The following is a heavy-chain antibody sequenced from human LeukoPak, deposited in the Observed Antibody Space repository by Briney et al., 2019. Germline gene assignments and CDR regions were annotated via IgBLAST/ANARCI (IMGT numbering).Heavy chain of an antibody. V-gene: IGHV3-48*03. J-gene: IGHJ4*02. CDR2: ISSSGSTI. CDR3: ARETYYYDSSGYYGVDY. D-gene: IGHD3-22*01. Sequence: PGGSLRLSCAASGFTFSSYEMNWVRQAPGKGPEWVSYISSSGSTIYYADSVKGRFTISRDNAKNSLYLQMNSLRAEDTAVYYCARETYYYDSSGYYGVDYWGQGTLVTVSS. CDR1: GFTFSSYE.